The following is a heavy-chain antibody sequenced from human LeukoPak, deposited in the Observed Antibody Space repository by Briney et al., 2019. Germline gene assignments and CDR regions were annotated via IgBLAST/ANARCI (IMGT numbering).Heavy chain of an antibody. V-gene: IGHV1-18*01. Sequence: ASVKVSCKASGYTFTSYGISWLRQAPGQGLEWMGWISAYNGNTNYAQKLQGRVTMTTDTSTSTAYMELRSLRSDDTAVYYCAREQSPSYCCSTSCANNWFDPWGQGTLVTVSS. J-gene: IGHJ5*02. CDR1: GYTFTSYG. CDR2: ISAYNGNT. CDR3: AREQSPSYCCSTSCANNWFDP. D-gene: IGHD2-2*01.